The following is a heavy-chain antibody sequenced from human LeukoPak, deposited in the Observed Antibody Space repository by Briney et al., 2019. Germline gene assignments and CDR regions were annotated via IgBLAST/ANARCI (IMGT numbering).Heavy chain of an antibody. V-gene: IGHV4-38-2*02. J-gene: IGHJ4*02. CDR3: ATLTTVSPFDY. Sequence: SETLSLTCTVSGGSISSYYWGWIRQPPGKGLEWIGSIYHSGSTYYNPSLKSRVTISVDTSKNQFSLKLSSVTAADTAVYYCATLTTVSPFDYWGQGTLVTVSS. D-gene: IGHD4-11*01. CDR2: IYHSGST. CDR1: GGSISSYY.